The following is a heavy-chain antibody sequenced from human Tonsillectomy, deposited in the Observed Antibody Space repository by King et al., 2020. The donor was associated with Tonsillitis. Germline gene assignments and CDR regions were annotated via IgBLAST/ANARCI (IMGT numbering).Heavy chain of an antibody. J-gene: IGHJ4*02. CDR1: GFTFSSYW. CDR3: AREGGIPFGGVPTGVDY. Sequence: QLVQSGGGLVQPGGSLRLSCAASGFTFSSYWMSWVRQAPGKGLEWVANIKQDGSEKYYVDSVKGRFTISRDNAKNSLYLQMNSLRAEDTAVYYCAREGGIPFGGVPTGVDYWGQGTLVTVSS. CDR2: IKQDGSEK. D-gene: IGHD3-16*01. V-gene: IGHV3-7*03.